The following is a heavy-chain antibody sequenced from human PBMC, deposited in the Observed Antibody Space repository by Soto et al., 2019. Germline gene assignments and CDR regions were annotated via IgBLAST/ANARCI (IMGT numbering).Heavy chain of an antibody. V-gene: IGHV3-15*07. CDR2: IKSKTDGGTT. Sequence: GGSLRLSCAASGFTFSNAWMNWVRQAPGKGLEWVGRIKSKTDGGTTDYAAPVKGRFTISRDDSKNTLYLQMNSLKTEDTAVYYCSSIWVTTVQLERRTDSQYYFDYWGQGTLVTVSS. J-gene: IGHJ4*02. CDR1: GFTFSNAW. CDR3: SSIWVTTVQLERRTDSQYYFDY. D-gene: IGHD1-1*01.